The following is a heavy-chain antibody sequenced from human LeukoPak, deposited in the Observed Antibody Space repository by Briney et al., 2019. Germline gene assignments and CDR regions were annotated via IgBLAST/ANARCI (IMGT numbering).Heavy chain of an antibody. V-gene: IGHV1-2*02. CDR3: ARAPRRGGLGGTSKKYYYMDV. D-gene: IGHD3-16*01. Sequence: ASVKVSCKASGYTFTGYYIHWVRQAPGQGLEWMGWINPNSGGTNYAQKFQGRVTITRNTSISTAYMELSSLRSEDTAVYYCARAPRRGGLGGTSKKYYYMDVWGKGTTVTVSS. CDR2: INPNSGGT. J-gene: IGHJ6*03. CDR1: GYTFTGYY.